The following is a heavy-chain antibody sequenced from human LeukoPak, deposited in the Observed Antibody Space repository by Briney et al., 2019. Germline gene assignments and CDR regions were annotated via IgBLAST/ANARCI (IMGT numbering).Heavy chain of an antibody. V-gene: IGHV3-30-3*01. D-gene: IGHD3-3*01. J-gene: IGHJ4*02. CDR2: ISYDGANK. CDR3: ARGDYDFWSGYQDY. CDR1: GFTFSSYA. Sequence: GGSLRLSCAASGFTFSSYAMHWVRQAPGKGLEWVAVISYDGANKYYPDSVKGRFTISRDNSKHTLYLQMNSLRAEDTAVYYCARGDYDFWSGYQDYWGQGTPVTVSS.